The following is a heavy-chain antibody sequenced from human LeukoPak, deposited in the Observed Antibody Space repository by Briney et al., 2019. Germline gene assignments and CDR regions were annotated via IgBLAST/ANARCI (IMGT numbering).Heavy chain of an antibody. V-gene: IGHV4-39*07. CDR3: ARVDLRRFDP. D-gene: IGHD4-17*01. Sequence: SETLSLTCPVSGGCISQRGYYGGWIRQPPGRGLEWMGSLYYSGSAYYNPSLERRVTMSALPPQHHFSLRLRSVTAADTAVYYCARVDLRRFDPWGQGAPVAVSS. CDR1: GGCISQRGYY. J-gene: IGHJ5*02. CDR2: LYYSGSA.